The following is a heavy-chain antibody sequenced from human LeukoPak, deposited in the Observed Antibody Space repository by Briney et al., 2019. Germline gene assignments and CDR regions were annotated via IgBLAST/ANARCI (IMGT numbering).Heavy chain of an antibody. V-gene: IGHV3-30*01. CDR2: ISYDGSNE. J-gene: IGHJ6*03. D-gene: IGHD5-18*01. Sequence: GGSLRLSCAASGSTFSSYWMHWVRQAPGKGLEWVAVISYDGSNEYYADSVEGRFTISRDNSKNTLYLQMNSLRAEDTAVYYCARANTGMVRGYYYYMDVWGQGTTVTVSS. CDR1: GSTFSSYW. CDR3: ARANTGMVRGYYYYMDV.